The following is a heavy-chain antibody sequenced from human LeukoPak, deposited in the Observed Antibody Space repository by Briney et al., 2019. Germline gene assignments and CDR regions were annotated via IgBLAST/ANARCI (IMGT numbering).Heavy chain of an antibody. J-gene: IGHJ6*02. CDR3: ARGVGSSWNYYYYGMDV. CDR1: GGTFSSYA. CDR2: IIPIFGTA. Sequence: GASVKVSCKASGGTFSSYAISWVRQAPGQGLEWMGGIIPIFGTANYAQKFQGRVTITADESTSTAYMELSSLRSEDTAVYYCARGVGSSWNYYYYGMDVWGQGTTVTVSS. D-gene: IGHD6-13*01. V-gene: IGHV1-69*13.